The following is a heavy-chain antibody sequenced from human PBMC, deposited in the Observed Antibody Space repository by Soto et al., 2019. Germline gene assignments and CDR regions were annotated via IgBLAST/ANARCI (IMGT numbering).Heavy chain of an antibody. D-gene: IGHD2-2*01. CDR1: GYTFTSYG. CDR2: ISAYNGNT. J-gene: IGHJ6*02. CDR3: ARCTSCHTFSQSPRGMDV. Sequence: ASVKVSCKASGYTFTSYGISWVRQAPGQGLEWMGWISAYNGNTNYAQKLQGRVTMTTDTSTSTAYMELRSLRSDDTAVYYCARCTSCHTFSQSPRGMDVWGQGTTVTVSS. V-gene: IGHV1-18*04.